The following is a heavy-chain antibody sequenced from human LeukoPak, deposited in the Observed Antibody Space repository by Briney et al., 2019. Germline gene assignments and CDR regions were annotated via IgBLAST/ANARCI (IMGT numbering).Heavy chain of an antibody. Sequence: GGSLRLSCAASEFTFSSYNMNWVRQAPGKGLEWVSSISSSSSYIYYADSVKGRITISRDNAKNSLYLHMSNVKTEDTAVYYCAKHIYGVVSIQQWGQGTLVTVSS. CDR2: ISSSSSYI. CDR1: EFTFSSYN. J-gene: IGHJ1*01. CDR3: AKHIYGVVSIQQ. V-gene: IGHV3-21*03. D-gene: IGHD3-3*01.